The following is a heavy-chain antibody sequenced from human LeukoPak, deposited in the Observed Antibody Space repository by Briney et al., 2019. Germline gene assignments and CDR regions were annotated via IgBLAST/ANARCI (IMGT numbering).Heavy chain of an antibody. J-gene: IGHJ4*02. Sequence: ASVKVSCKASGYSLNKYGISWVRQAPGQGLEWMGWISAYNGNTNYAQKLQGRVTMTTDTSTSTAYMELRSLRSDDTAVYYCARRLEYYDSSGYYQYYFDYWGQGTLVTVSS. CDR3: ARRLEYYDSSGYYQYYFDY. CDR2: ISAYNGNT. CDR1: GYSLNKYG. D-gene: IGHD3-22*01. V-gene: IGHV1-18*01.